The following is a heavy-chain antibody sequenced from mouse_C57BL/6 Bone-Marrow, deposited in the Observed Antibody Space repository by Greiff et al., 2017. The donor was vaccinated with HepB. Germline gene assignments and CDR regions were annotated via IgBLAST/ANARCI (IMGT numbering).Heavy chain of an antibody. CDR1: GFTFSSYA. CDR2: ISDGGSYT. D-gene: IGHD2-2*01. J-gene: IGHJ1*03. CDR3: ARETRYGSYWYFDV. Sequence: EVKLVESGGGLVKPGGSLKLSCAASGFTFSSYAMSWVRQTPEKRLEWVATISDGGSYTYYPDNVKGRFTISRDNAKNNLYLQMSHLKSEDTAMYYCARETRYGSYWYFDVWGTGTTVTVSS. V-gene: IGHV5-4*01.